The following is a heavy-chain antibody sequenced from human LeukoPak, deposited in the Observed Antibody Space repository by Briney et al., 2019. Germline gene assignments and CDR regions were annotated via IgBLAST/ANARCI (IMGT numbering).Heavy chain of an antibody. CDR3: SRGYRSGWSPFEY. CDR2: ISWNSGSI. D-gene: IGHD6-19*01. CDR1: GFNFDDYA. V-gene: IGHV3-9*01. J-gene: IGHJ4*02. Sequence: GRSLRLSCAVSGFNFDDYAMHWVRQAPGKGLVWVSGISWNSGSIGYADSVKGRFTISRDNAKNSLYLQMSSLRAEDTALYYCSRGYRSGWSPFEYWGQGTLVTVSS.